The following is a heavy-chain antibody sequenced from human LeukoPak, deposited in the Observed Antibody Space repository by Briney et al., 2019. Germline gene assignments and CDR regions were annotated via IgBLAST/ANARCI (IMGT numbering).Heavy chain of an antibody. CDR1: GGSFSGYY. CDR3: ARHPELYFFDY. J-gene: IGHJ4*02. CDR2: ST. D-gene: IGHD3-10*01. V-gene: IGHV4-59*08. Sequence: PSETLSLTCAVYGGSFSGYYWSWIRQPPGKGLEWIGYSTNYNPSLKSRVTISADTSKNQVSLTLSSVTAADTAVYYCARHPELYFFDYWGQGTLVTVSS.